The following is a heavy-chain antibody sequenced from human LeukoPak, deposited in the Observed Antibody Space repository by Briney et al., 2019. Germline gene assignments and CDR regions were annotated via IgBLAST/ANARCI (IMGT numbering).Heavy chain of an antibody. V-gene: IGHV3-21*01. J-gene: IGHJ4*02. CDR1: GFTFSSYE. Sequence: GGSLRLSCAASGFTFSSYEMNWVRQAPGKGLEWVSSISSNSNYIYYADSLKGRFTSSRDNAKNSLYLQMNSPRVEDTAVYYCARKGAYAFDYWGQGTLVTVSS. CDR3: ARKGAYAFDY. D-gene: IGHD5-12*01. CDR2: ISSNSNYI.